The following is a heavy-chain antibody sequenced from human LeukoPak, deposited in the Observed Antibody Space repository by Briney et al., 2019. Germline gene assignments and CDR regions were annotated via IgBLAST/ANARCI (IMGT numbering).Heavy chain of an antibody. CDR2: INHSGST. D-gene: IGHD3-10*01. CDR3: ARVGRDRGVPNWFDP. Sequence: SETLSLTCAVYGGSFSGYYWSWIRQPPGKGLEWIGEINHSGSTNYNPSLKSRVTISVDTSKNQFSLKLSSVTAADTAVYYCARVGRDRGVPNWFDPWGQGTLVTVSS. J-gene: IGHJ5*02. V-gene: IGHV4-34*01. CDR1: GGSFSGYY.